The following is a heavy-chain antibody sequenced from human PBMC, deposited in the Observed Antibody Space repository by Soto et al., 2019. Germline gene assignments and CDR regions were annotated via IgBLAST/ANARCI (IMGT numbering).Heavy chain of an antibody. V-gene: IGHV1-2*02. CDR1: GYSITGNY. J-gene: IGHJ4*02. D-gene: IGHD3-22*01. CDR3: GRGDYDNVFDV. Sequence: APVEASCKSSGYSITGNYMSWVQRSPAQGLQWMGWIIPNNGGTNSAQKFQGRVTMTGGTSISTAYMDLSRLRSDDTAVYDCGRGDYDNVFDVWGQGTLVTVSS. CDR2: IIPNNGGT.